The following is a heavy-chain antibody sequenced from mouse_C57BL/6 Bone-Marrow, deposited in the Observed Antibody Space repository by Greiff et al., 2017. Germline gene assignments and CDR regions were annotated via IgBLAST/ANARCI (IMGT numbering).Heavy chain of an antibody. CDR1: GYTFTDYN. CDR3: ARRDCYYAMDY. V-gene: IGHV1-18*01. J-gene: IGHJ4*01. CDR2: INPNNGGT. Sequence: EVQLQQSGPELVKPGASVNIPCKASGYTFTDYNMDWVKQSHGKSLEWIGDINPNNGGTIYNQKFKGKATLTVDKSSSTAYMELRSLTSEDTAVYYCARRDCYYAMDYWGQGTSVTVSS.